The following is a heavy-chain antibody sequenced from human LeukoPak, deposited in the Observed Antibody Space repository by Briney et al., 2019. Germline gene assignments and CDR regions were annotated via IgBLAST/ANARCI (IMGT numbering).Heavy chain of an antibody. J-gene: IGHJ4*02. V-gene: IGHV1-69*04. Sequence: AASVKVSCKASGGTFSSYAISWVRQAPGQGLEWMGRIIPILGIANYAQKFQGRVTITADKSTSTAYMELSSLRSEDTAAYYCARAVVATNLFDYWGQGTLVTVSS. CDR2: IIPILGIA. CDR1: GGTFSSYA. CDR3: ARAVVATNLFDY. D-gene: IGHD5-12*01.